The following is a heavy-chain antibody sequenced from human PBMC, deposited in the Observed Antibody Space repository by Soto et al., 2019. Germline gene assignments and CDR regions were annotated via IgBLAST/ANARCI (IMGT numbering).Heavy chain of an antibody. CDR3: ARDAVDFWSAGLNPGYYYYGMDV. Sequence: SVKVSCKASGYTFTIYGTSWGRQAPGQGLEWMGWISAYNGNTNYAQKLQGRFTMTTDTSTSTAYMELRSLRSDDTAVYYCARDAVDFWSAGLNPGYYYYGMDVWGQGTTVTVSS. CDR1: GYTFTIYG. D-gene: IGHD3-3*01. V-gene: IGHV1-18*01. CDR2: ISAYNGNT. J-gene: IGHJ6*02.